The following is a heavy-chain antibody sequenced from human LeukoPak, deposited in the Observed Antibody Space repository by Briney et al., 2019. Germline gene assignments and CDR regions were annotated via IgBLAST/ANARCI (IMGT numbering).Heavy chain of an antibody. CDR2: ISYDGSNK. D-gene: IGHD3-10*01. V-gene: IGHV3-30-3*01. CDR3: ARGVTPLLWFGSFDY. J-gene: IGHJ4*02. Sequence: PGGSLRLSCAASGFTFSSYAMHWVRQAPGKGLEWVAVISYDGSNKYYADSVKGRFTISRDNSKNTLYLQMNSLRAEDTVVYYCARGVTPLLWFGSFDYWGQGTLVTVSS. CDR1: GFTFSSYA.